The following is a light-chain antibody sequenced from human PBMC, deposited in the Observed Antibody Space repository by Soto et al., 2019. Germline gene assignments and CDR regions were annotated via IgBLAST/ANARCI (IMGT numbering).Light chain of an antibody. CDR2: GAS. CDR1: QSVSRNY. J-gene: IGKJ2*01. V-gene: IGKV3-20*01. CDR3: QQYGSSPYT. Sequence: EVVLTQSPGTLSLSPGQRATLTCRASQSVSRNYLSWYHQKPGQAPRLLIYGASSRATGIPDRFAGSGSGTDFTLTISRLEPEDFAVYYCQQYGSSPYTFGKGTKLEIK.